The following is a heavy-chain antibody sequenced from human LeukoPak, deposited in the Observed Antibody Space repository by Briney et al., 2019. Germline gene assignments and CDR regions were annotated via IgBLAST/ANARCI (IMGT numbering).Heavy chain of an antibody. V-gene: IGHV4-59*01. Sequence: SETLSLTCTVSGGSISSYYWSWIRQPPGKGLEWIGYIYYSGGTNYNPSLKSRVTISVDTSKNQFSLKLSSVTAADTAVYYCARGYSSRPFDYWGQGTLVTVSS. D-gene: IGHD6-19*01. CDR3: ARGYSSRPFDY. J-gene: IGHJ4*02. CDR2: IYYSGGT. CDR1: GGSISSYY.